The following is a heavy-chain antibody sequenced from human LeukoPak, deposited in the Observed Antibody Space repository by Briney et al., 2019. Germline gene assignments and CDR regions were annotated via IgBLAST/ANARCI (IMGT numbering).Heavy chain of an antibody. D-gene: IGHD6-13*01. J-gene: IGHJ4*02. CDR2: IYSGGSA. Sequence: GGSLRLSCAASGFTVSSNYMSWVRQAPGKGLEWVSVIYSGGSAYYADSVKGRFTISRDNSESTLYLQMNNLRAEDTAVYYCARDDRAAAGTDYWGQGTLVTVSS. CDR3: ARDDRAAAGTDY. V-gene: IGHV3-53*01. CDR1: GFTVSSNY.